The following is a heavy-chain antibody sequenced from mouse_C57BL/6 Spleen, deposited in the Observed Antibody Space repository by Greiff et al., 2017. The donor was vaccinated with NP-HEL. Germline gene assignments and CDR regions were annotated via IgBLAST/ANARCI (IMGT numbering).Heavy chain of an antibody. Sequence: VQLQQSGAELVRPGASVTLSCKASGYTFTDYEMHWVKQTPVHGLEWIGAIDPETGGTAYNQKFKGKALLTADKSSSTAYMELRSLTSEDSAVDYCTRSKDYDDGPNLDYWGQGTTLTVSS. V-gene: IGHV1-15*01. J-gene: IGHJ2*01. D-gene: IGHD2-4*01. CDR1: GYTFTDYE. CDR2: IDPETGGT. CDR3: TRSKDYDDGPNLDY.